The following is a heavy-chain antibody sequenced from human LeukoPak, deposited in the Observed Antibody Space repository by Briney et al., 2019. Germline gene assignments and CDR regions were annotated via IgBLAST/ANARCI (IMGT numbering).Heavy chain of an antibody. CDR2: ISSRGSTV. J-gene: IGHJ4*02. D-gene: IGHD3-22*01. CDR3: ARKDYYDSSGYYPGY. V-gene: IGHV3-48*03. CDR1: GFTFSSYE. Sequence: PGGSLRLSCAASGFTFSSYEMNWVRQAPGKGLEWVSYISSRGSTVYYAESVKGRFTSSRDNAKNSLYLQMNSLRAEDTAVYYCARKDYYDSSGYYPGYWGQGTLVTVSS.